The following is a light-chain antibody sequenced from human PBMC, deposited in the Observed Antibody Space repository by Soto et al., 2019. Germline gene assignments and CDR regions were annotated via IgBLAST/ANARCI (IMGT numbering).Light chain of an antibody. CDR2: KAS. J-gene: IGKJ1*01. CDR1: QRISSW. Sequence: DIQMTQSPSTLSASVGDRVTITCRASQRISSWLAWYPQKPGKAPNLLRYKASSLQSGVPSRFRGSGSGTEFTLTITSLQPDDFATYYCKQYSSYSRTFGQGTKVEIK. V-gene: IGKV1-5*03. CDR3: KQYSSYSRT.